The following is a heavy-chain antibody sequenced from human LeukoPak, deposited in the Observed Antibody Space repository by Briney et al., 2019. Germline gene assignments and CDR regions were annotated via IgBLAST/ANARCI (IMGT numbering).Heavy chain of an antibody. D-gene: IGHD2-21*01. Sequence: PGGSLRLSCAASGFTFSSYAMSWVRQAPGKGLEWIGEINHRGSTNYNPSLKSRVTISVDTSKDQFSLKLNSVTAADTAIYYCARGDITTGGAPFDHWGQGSLVTVSS. CDR2: INHRGST. J-gene: IGHJ4*02. V-gene: IGHV4-34*01. CDR1: GFTFSSYA. CDR3: ARGDITTGGAPFDH.